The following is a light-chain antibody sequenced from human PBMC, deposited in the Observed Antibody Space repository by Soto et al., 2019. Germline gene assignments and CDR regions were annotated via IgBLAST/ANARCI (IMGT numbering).Light chain of an antibody. Sequence: QSVLTPPPSVSGAPGQRVTISCTGSSSNIGAHYDVHWYQQLPGTAPKLLIYGNSNRPSGVPDRFSGSKSGTSASLAITGLQAEDEADYYCQSYDNSLSVYVFGTGTKV. J-gene: IGLJ1*01. CDR1: SSNIGAHYD. V-gene: IGLV1-40*01. CDR3: QSYDNSLSVYV. CDR2: GNS.